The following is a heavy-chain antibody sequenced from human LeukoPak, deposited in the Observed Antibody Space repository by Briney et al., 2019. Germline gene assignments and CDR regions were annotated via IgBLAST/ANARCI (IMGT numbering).Heavy chain of an antibody. D-gene: IGHD5-24*01. V-gene: IGHV3-66*01. J-gene: IGHJ4*02. CDR3: ARDRGWRQYDY. Sequence: GGSLRLSCAASGFTVSSNYMSWVRQAPGKGLEWVSVIYGGGSTYYADSVKGRFTISRDNSKNTLYLQVNSLRAEDTAVYYCARDRGWRQYDYWGQGTLVTVSS. CDR1: GFTVSSNY. CDR2: IYGGGST.